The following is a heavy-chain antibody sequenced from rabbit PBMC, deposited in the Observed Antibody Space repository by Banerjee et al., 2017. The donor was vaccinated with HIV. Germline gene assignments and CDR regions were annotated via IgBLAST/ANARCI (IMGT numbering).Heavy chain of an antibody. CDR3: ARKRAGGAGDL. V-gene: IGHV1S45*01. CDR2: IYAGSGST. Sequence: QEQLVEYGGDLVQPEGSLTLTCTASGFSFSSSYWIWWVRQAPGKGLEWIACIYAGSGSTYYASWAKGRFSISKTSSTTVTLQMTSLTAADTATYFCARKRAGGAGDLWGQGTLVTVS. D-gene: IGHD4-2*01. CDR1: GFSFSSSYW. J-gene: IGHJ3*01.